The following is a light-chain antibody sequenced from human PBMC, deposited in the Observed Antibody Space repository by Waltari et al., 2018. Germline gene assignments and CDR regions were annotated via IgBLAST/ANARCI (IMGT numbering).Light chain of an antibody. Sequence: QSALTQPASVSGSPGQSITISCTGTSTDVGGYNYVSWYQQHPGKAPKVMIYDVSDRPSGVSNRCSGSKSGNTASLTISGLQAEDESDYYCSSYTSNSTWVFGGGTKLTVL. CDR3: SSYTSNSTWV. J-gene: IGLJ3*02. CDR2: DVS. V-gene: IGLV2-14*03. CDR1: STDVGGYNY.